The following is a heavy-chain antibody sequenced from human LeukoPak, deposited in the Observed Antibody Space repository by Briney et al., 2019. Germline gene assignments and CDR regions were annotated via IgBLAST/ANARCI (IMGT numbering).Heavy chain of an antibody. D-gene: IGHD6-13*01. Sequence: QAGGSLRLSCAASGFTVSSNYMSWVRQAPGKGLEWVSVIYSGGSTYYADSVKGRFTISRDNSKNTLYLQMNSLRAEDTAVHYCARDHSSSRGIFDYWGQGTLVTVSS. V-gene: IGHV3-53*01. CDR3: ARDHSSSRGIFDY. J-gene: IGHJ4*02. CDR1: GFTVSSNY. CDR2: IYSGGST.